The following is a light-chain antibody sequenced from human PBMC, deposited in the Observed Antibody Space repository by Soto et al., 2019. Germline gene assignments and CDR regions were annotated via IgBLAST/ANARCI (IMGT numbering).Light chain of an antibody. Sequence: AIRMTQSPSSFSASTGDRVTITCRASQGISSYLAWYQQKPGKAPKLLIYAASTLQSGVPSRFSGSGSGTDFTLTISCLQSEDFATSYCQQYYSYPWTFGQGTKLEIK. CDR2: AAS. V-gene: IGKV1-8*01. CDR1: QGISSY. CDR3: QQYYSYPWT. J-gene: IGKJ1*01.